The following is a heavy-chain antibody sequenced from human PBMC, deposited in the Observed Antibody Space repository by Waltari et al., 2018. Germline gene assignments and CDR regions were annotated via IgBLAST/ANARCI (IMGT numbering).Heavy chain of an antibody. CDR1: GPTFITDY. CDR3: ASTSVDMAMAPHLES. Sequence: QVQLVQSGAEVKTPGASVKVSCKASGPTFITDYVHWVRQAPGQGLEWMGIINPSGTYTRYAQKLQGRVTMTRDTSTSTVSMDLSSLGSEDTAVYYCASTSVDMAMAPHLESWGQGTLVIVSA. CDR2: INPSGTYT. V-gene: IGHV1-46*04. J-gene: IGHJ4*02. D-gene: IGHD5-18*01.